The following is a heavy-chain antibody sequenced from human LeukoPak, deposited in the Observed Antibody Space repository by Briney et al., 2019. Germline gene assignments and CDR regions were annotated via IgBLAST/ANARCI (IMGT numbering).Heavy chain of an antibody. CDR2: ISSSGSTI. CDR1: GFTFSDYY. V-gene: IGHV3-11*04. CDR3: ARAGLVGATIDY. D-gene: IGHD1-26*01. J-gene: IGHJ4*02. Sequence: GGSQRLSCAASGFTFSDYYMSWIRQAPGKGQEWVSYISSSGSTIYYADSVKGRFTISRDNAKNSLYLQMNSLRAEDTAVYYCARAGLVGATIDYWGQGTLVTVSS.